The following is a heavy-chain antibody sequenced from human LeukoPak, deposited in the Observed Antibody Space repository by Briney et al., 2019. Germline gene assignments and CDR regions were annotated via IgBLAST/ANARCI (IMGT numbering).Heavy chain of an antibody. CDR3: TTGTWIQLWLADY. J-gene: IGHJ4*02. CDR1: GFTFSRYA. Sequence: GGSLRLSCAASGFTFSRYAMTWVRQAPGKGLEWVGHIRGKTDGGTTDYAAPVQGRFTISRDDSKNTLYLQMNSLKTEDTAVYYCTTGTWIQLWLADYWGQGTLVTVSS. V-gene: IGHV3-15*01. D-gene: IGHD5-18*01. CDR2: IRGKTDGGTT.